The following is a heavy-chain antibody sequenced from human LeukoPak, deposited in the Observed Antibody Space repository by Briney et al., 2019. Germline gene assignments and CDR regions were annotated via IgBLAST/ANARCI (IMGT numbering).Heavy chain of an antibody. CDR1: GITVSNYG. CDR2: ISGSGGST. Sequence: GGSLRLSCAVSGITVSNYGMSWVRQAPGKGLEWVAGISGSGGSTNYADSVKGRFTISRDNPKNTLYLQMNSLRAEDTAVYFCAKRGVVIRVILVGFHKEAYYFDSWGQGALVNVSS. CDR3: AKRGVVIRVILVGFHKEAYYFDS. J-gene: IGHJ4*02. V-gene: IGHV3-23*01. D-gene: IGHD3-22*01.